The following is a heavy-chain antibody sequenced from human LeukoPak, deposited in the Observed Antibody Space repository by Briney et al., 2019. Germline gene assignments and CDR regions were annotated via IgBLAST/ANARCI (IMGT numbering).Heavy chain of an antibody. CDR1: GGSISSGGYY. J-gene: IGHJ5*02. CDR2: IYYSGST. V-gene: IGHV4-31*03. Sequence: PSQTLSLTCTVSGGSISSGGYYWSWIRQHPGKGLEWIGYIYYSGSTYYNPSLKSRVTISVDTSKNQSSRKLSSVTAADTAVYYCARGWEAYGSGSYSFAHQRPNWFDPWGQGTLVTVSS. CDR3: ARGWEAYGSGSYSFAHQRPNWFDP. D-gene: IGHD3-10*01.